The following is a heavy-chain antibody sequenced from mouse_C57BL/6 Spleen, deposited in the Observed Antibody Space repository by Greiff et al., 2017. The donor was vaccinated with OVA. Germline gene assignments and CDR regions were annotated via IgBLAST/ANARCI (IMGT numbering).Heavy chain of an antibody. J-gene: IGHJ2*01. CDR2: IYPGSGST. CDR3: ARGLATVVEDGWDD. CDR1: GYTFTSYW. V-gene: IGHV1-55*01. Sequence: VQLQQPGAELVKPGASVKMSCKASGYTFTSYWITWVKQRPGQGLEWIGDIYPGSGSTNYNEKFKSKATLTVDTSSSTAYMRLISLTSEDCAGYSCARGLATVVEDGWDDWGKGTTLTVSS. D-gene: IGHD1-1*01.